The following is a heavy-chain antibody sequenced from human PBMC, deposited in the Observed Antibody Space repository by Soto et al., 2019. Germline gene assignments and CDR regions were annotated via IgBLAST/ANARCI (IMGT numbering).Heavy chain of an antibody. CDR2: VSGSSSYI. CDR3: ARDLRGHYGP. V-gene: IGHV3-21*06. J-gene: IGHJ3*01. D-gene: IGHD4-17*01. Sequence: EVQLTESGGGLVKPGGSLRRSCEGSGFNFRNFNMIWVRQAPGKGLEWVSSVSGSSSYIYYADSVKGRFTVSRDDANNLVFLQMNGLRPEDTAMYYCARDLRGHYGPWGQGTMVTDSS. CDR1: GFNFRNFN.